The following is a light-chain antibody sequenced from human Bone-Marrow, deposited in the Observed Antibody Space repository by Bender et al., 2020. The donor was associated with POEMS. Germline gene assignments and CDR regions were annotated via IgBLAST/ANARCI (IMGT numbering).Light chain of an antibody. CDR2: SNY. Sequence: QSVLTQPPSASGTPGQRVTISCSGSTSNVGVNSVNWYQHLPGSAPRLVVYSNYQRPSGVPARFSGSKSGTSASLAISDIQSEDEGDYYCSSWDDSLSGWVFGGGTKLTVL. V-gene: IGLV1-44*01. CDR1: TSNVGVNS. CDR3: SSWDDSLSGWV. J-gene: IGLJ3*02.